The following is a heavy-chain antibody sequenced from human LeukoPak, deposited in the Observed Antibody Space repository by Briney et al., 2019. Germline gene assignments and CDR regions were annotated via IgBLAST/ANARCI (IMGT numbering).Heavy chain of an antibody. Sequence: GGSLRLSCAASGFTFSSYAMSWVRQAPGKGLEWVSAISGSGGSTYYADSVRGRFTISRDNSKNTLYLQMHSLRVDDTAVYYCAHLVWEYVGGLDVWGQGTTVTVSS. V-gene: IGHV3-23*01. CDR1: GFTFSSYA. D-gene: IGHD3/OR15-3a*01. J-gene: IGHJ6*02. CDR2: ISGSGGST. CDR3: AHLVWEYVGGLDV.